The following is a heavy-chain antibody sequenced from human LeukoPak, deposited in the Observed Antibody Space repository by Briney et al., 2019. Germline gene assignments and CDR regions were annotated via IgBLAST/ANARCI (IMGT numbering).Heavy chain of an antibody. CDR3: ARAYCGGDCYGYSPFDY. Sequence: SVTVSYKASGGTFNIYALRWVRQAPGQGLEWMGGIIPIFGTAHYAQKLQGRVTITTDESTSTVYMELNSLRSQDPAVYYWARAYCGGDCYGYSPFDYWGQGTLVTVSS. CDR1: GGTFNIYA. CDR2: IIPIFGTA. V-gene: IGHV1-69*05. J-gene: IGHJ4*02. D-gene: IGHD2-21*02.